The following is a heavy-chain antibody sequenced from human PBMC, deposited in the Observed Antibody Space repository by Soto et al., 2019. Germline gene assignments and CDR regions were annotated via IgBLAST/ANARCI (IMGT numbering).Heavy chain of an antibody. Sequence: GGYLRLSCAASGFTVSSNYMSWVRQAPGKGLEWASVIYSGGSTYYADSVKGRFTISRDNSKNTLYLQMNSLRAEDTAVYYCARVYYYYDSSGYYDFWGQGTLVTVSS. D-gene: IGHD3-22*01. J-gene: IGHJ4*02. CDR1: GFTVSSNY. V-gene: IGHV3-66*01. CDR2: IYSGGST. CDR3: ARVYYYYDSSGYYDF.